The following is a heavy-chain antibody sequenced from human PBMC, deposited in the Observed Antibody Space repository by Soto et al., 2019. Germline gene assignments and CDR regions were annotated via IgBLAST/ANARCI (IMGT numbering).Heavy chain of an antibody. J-gene: IGHJ5*02. D-gene: IGHD3-16*01. CDR1: GFTFTSYS. Sequence: GGSLRLSCAASGFTFTSYSMNWVRQAPGQGLEWVSYITSKSTTIKYADSVKGRFTVSRDNAKNSLYLQLNSLRDENTAVYYCARXMGACSDSSCYPGPYDSWGQGTLVTVSS. CDR3: ARXMGACSDSSCYPGPYDS. V-gene: IGHV3-48*02. CDR2: ITSKSTTI.